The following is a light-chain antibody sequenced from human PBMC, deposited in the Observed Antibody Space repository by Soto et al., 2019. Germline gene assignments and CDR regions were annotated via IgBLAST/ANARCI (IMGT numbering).Light chain of an antibody. V-gene: IGKV1-8*01. J-gene: IGKJ1*01. CDR2: AAS. CDR1: QGISSY. CDR3: QQCYSYPQP. Sequence: AIRMTQSPSSFSASTGDRVTITCRASQGISSYLAWYQQKPGKAPKLLIYAASTLQSGVPSRFSGSGSGTDFTLTISCLQSEDFATYYCQQCYSYPQPFGQGTKVDIK.